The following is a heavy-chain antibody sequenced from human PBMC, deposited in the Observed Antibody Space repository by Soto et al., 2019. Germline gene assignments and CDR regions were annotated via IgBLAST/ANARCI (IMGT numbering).Heavy chain of an antibody. CDR1: GFTFSSYA. J-gene: IGHJ4*02. CDR3: AKAPRVGYGQTFRWGLFDY. D-gene: IGHD2-21*02. V-gene: IGHV3-23*01. CDR2: ISGSGGST. Sequence: GGSLRLSCAASGFTFSSYAMSWVRQAPGKGLEWVSAISGSGGSTYYADSVKGRFTISRDNSKNTLYLQMNSLRAEDTAVYYCAKAPRVGYGQTFRWGLFDYWGQGTLVTVSS.